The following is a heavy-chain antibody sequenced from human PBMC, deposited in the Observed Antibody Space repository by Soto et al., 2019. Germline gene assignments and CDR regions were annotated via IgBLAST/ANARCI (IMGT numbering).Heavy chain of an antibody. CDR2: IKQDGSEK. V-gene: IGHV3-7*01. CDR3: ATLLLVTGDFDW. D-gene: IGHD2-8*02. J-gene: IGHJ4*02. Sequence: EVQLVESGGGLVQPGGSLRLSCVASGFSSSNYWMTWVRQAPGKGLEWVANIKQDGSEKYYVDSVKGRFTISRDNRENDLDLQLGRLRGEDTAVYDWATLLLVTGDFDWWCQGTLVTVSS. CDR1: GFSSSNYW.